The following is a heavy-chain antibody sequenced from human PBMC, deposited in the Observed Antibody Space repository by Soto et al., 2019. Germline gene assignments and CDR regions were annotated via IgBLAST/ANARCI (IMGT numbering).Heavy chain of an antibody. CDR2: IIPIFGTA. V-gene: IGHV1-69*13. Sequence: SVKVSCEASGGTFSSYAISWVRQAPGQGLEWMGGIIPIFGTANYAQKFQGRVTITADESTSTAYMELSSLRSEDTAVYYCARDRGAVAGTAYDYWGQGTLVTVSS. D-gene: IGHD6-19*01. J-gene: IGHJ4*02. CDR1: GGTFSSYA. CDR3: ARDRGAVAGTAYDY.